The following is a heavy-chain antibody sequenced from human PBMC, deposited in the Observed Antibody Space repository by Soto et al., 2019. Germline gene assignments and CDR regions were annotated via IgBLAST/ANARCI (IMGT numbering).Heavy chain of an antibody. CDR3: AHRGYGDYPRDNWFDP. CDR2: IYWNDVK. V-gene: IGHV2-5*01. CDR1: GFSLSSGGAG. J-gene: IGHJ5*02. Sequence: QITLKESGPTLVKPTQTLTLTCTFSGFSLSSGGAGVGWIRQPPGKCLEWLALIYWNDVKRYSPSLKSRLTITKVTSINQVVLLMTNMDPVDTATYYCAHRGYGDYPRDNWFDPWGQGTLVTVSS. D-gene: IGHD4-17*01.